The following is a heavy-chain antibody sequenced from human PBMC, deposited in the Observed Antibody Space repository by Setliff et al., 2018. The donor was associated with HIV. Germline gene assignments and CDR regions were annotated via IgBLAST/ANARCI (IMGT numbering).Heavy chain of an antibody. D-gene: IGHD1-1*01. V-gene: IGHV5-51*01. CDR3: ARTSGARTTDY. CDR2: IYPRDSDT. J-gene: IGHJ4*02. CDR1: GYSFTNYW. Sequence: PGESLKISCKGSGYSFTNYWIGWVRQLPGKGLEWMGIIYPRDSDTRYSPSFQGQVTISADKSISTAYLQWSNLKASDSAMYYCARTSGARTTDYWGQGTLVTVSS.